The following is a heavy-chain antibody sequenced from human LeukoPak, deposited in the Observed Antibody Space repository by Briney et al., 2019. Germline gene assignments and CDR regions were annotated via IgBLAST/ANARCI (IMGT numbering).Heavy chain of an antibody. Sequence: GGSLRLSCAASGFTFSSYSMNWVRQAPGKGLEWVSSISSSSSYIYYADSVKGRFTISRDNAKNSLYLQMNSLRAEDTAVYYCARDLGLEVGATTFDYWGQGTLVTVSS. CDR1: GFTFSSYS. CDR3: ARDLGLEVGATTFDY. D-gene: IGHD1-26*01. V-gene: IGHV3-21*01. CDR2: ISSSSSYI. J-gene: IGHJ4*02.